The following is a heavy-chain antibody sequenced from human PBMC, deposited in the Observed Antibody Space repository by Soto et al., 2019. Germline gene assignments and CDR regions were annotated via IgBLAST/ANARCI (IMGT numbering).Heavy chain of an antibody. CDR3: AKDKHIVVVTAKASDYYYYYGMDV. Sequence: GGSLRLSCAASGFTFSSYAMSWVRQAPGKGLKWVSAISGSSGSTYYADYVKRQFTISRDNSKNTLYLQRNSLRAEDTAVYYCAKDKHIVVVTAKASDYYYYYGMDVWGQGTTVTVSS. CDR2: ISGSSGST. V-gene: IGHV3-23*01. J-gene: IGHJ6*02. CDR1: GFTFSSYA. D-gene: IGHD2-21*02.